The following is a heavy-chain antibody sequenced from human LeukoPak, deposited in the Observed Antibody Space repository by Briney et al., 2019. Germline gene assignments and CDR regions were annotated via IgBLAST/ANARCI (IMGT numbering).Heavy chain of an antibody. CDR3: ARGPPERAYSDF. CDR2: MKPNSGQT. Sequence: ASVTVSCKTSGYTFSKYGVNWVRQATGQGLEWMGWMKPNSGQTGYAQRFQGRIIMTRNTSISTAYMQLNSLTSEDTAKYYCARGPPERAYSDFWGQGTLVTVSS. CDR1: GYTFSKYG. D-gene: IGHD4-11*01. J-gene: IGHJ4*02. V-gene: IGHV1-8*01.